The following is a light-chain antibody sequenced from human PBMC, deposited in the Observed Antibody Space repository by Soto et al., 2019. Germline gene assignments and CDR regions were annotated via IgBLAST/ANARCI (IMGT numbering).Light chain of an antibody. V-gene: IGLV2-14*01. J-gene: IGLJ1*01. Sequence: QSALTQPASVSGSPGQSITISCIGTSSDVGDYNYVSWYQQHPGKAPKLMIYDVSNRLSGVSNRFSGSESGNTASLTISGLQAEEEADYYCSSYTISSTSYVFGTGTKVTVL. CDR3: SSYTISSTSYV. CDR2: DVS. CDR1: SSDVGDYNY.